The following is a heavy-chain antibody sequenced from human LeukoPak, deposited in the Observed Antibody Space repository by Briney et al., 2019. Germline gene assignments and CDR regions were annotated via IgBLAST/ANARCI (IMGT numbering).Heavy chain of an antibody. D-gene: IGHD3-10*01. CDR3: ARGSPGSYYNSDY. CDR2: IYYSGST. Sequence: SETLSLTCTVSGSSISSYYWSWIRQPPGKGLEWIGDIYYSGSTNYNPSLKSRVTISVDTSKNQFSLKLSSVTAADTAVYYCARGSPGSYYNSDYWGQGTLVTVSS. V-gene: IGHV4-59*01. J-gene: IGHJ4*02. CDR1: GSSISSYY.